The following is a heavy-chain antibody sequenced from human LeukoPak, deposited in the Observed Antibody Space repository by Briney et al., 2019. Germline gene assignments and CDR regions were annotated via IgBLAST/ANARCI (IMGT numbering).Heavy chain of an antibody. J-gene: IGHJ6*03. CDR1: GFTLSDAW. CDR3: AKDGGSSWSYYYYYYYMDV. Sequence: GGSLRLSCAASGFTLSDAWVSWVRQAPGKGLEWVGRIKGKTDGGTTDFAAPVKGRFTISRDDSKNTLYLQMNSLRAEDTAVYYCAKDGGSSWSYYYYYYYMDVWGKGTTVTVSS. D-gene: IGHD6-13*01. CDR2: IKGKTDGGTT. V-gene: IGHV3-15*01.